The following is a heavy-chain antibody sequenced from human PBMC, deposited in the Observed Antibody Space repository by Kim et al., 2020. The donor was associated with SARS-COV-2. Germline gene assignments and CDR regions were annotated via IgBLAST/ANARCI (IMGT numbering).Heavy chain of an antibody. CDR2: IWYDGSNK. V-gene: IGHV3-33*06. CDR1: GFTFSSYG. J-gene: IGHJ6*02. CDR3: AKESGLHRYCSSTSCYSYYYYGMDV. Sequence: GGSLRLSCAASGFTFSSYGMHWVRQAPGKGLEWVAVIWYDGSNKYYADSVKGRFTISRDNSKNTLYLQMNSLRAEDTAVYYCAKESGLHRYCSSTSCYSYYYYGMDVWGQGTTVTISS. D-gene: IGHD2-2*01.